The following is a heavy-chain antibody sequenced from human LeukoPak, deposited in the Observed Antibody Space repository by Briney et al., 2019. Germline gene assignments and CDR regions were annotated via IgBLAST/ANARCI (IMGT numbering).Heavy chain of an antibody. J-gene: IGHJ4*02. CDR1: GYTFTGYY. Sequence: GASVKVSCKASGYTFTGYYMHWVRQAPGQGREWMGRINPNGGGTNYAQKFQGRVTMTRDTSISTAYMELSRLRSDDTAVYYCARDRWDYYDSSGPFDYWGQGTLVTVSS. CDR2: INPNGGGT. V-gene: IGHV1-2*06. D-gene: IGHD3-22*01. CDR3: ARDRWDYYDSSGPFDY.